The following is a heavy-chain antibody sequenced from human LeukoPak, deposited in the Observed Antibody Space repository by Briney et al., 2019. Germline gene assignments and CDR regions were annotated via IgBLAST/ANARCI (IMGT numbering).Heavy chain of an antibody. Sequence: GGSLRLSCAASGFTFSSYSMNWVRQAPGKGLEWVSSISSSSSYIYYADSVKGRFTISRDNAKNSLYLQMNSLRAEDTAVYYCARDDDFWSGYYSKDDYWGQGTLVTVSS. V-gene: IGHV3-21*01. CDR1: GFTFSSYS. CDR3: ARDDDFWSGYYSKDDY. D-gene: IGHD3-3*01. CDR2: ISSSSSYI. J-gene: IGHJ4*02.